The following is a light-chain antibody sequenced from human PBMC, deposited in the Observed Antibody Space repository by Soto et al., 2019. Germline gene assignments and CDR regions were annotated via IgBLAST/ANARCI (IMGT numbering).Light chain of an antibody. CDR2: GAA. CDR1: QSVFSS. V-gene: IGKV3-15*01. CDR3: QQYGSSPLFA. Sequence: EIVMTQSPATLSVSPGERATLSCRASQSVFSSLAWFQQKPGQAPRLLIYGAATRATGIPARFSGSGSGTEFTLTISSLQSEDFAVYYCQQYGSSPLFAFGPGTEVDLK. J-gene: IGKJ3*01.